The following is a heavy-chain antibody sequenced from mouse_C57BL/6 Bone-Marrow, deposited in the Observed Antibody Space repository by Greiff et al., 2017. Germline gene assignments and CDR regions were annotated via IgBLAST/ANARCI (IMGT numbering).Heavy chain of an antibody. CDR2: IWRGGST. V-gene: IGHV2-5*01. CDR3: AKTHGNLLWGYAMDY. Sequence: QVQLQQSGPGLVQPSQSLSITCTVSGFSLTSYGVHWVRQSPGKGLEWLGVIWRGGSTDYNAAFMSRLSITKDNSKSQVFFKMNSLQADDTAIYYCAKTHGNLLWGYAMDYWGQGTSVTVSS. D-gene: IGHD2-1*01. CDR1: GFSLTSYG. J-gene: IGHJ4*01.